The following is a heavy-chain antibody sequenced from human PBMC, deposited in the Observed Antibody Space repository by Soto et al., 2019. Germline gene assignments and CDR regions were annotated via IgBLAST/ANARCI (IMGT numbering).Heavy chain of an antibody. CDR1: GYTFTGYY. J-gene: IGHJ6*02. Sequence: ASVKVSCKASGYTFTGYYIHWVRQAPGQGLEWMGWINPNSGGTNYAQKFQGRVTMTRDTSISTAYMELSRLRSDETAVYYCACIAVAGTDYYYYGMDVWGHGNKATGS. D-gene: IGHD6-19*01. CDR2: INPNSGGT. CDR3: ACIAVAGTDYYYYGMDV. V-gene: IGHV1-2*02.